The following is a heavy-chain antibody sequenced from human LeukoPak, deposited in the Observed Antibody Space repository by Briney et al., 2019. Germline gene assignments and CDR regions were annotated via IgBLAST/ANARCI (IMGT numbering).Heavy chain of an antibody. CDR2: INHSGST. CDR3: ARGLVVVAATTRYNWFDP. CDR1: GGSFSGYY. Sequence: SETLSLTCAVYGGSFSGYYWSWIRQPPGKGLEWIGEINHSGSTNYNPSLKSRVTISVDTSKNQCSLKLSSVTAADTAVYYCARGLVVVAATTRYNWFDPWGQGTLVTVSS. J-gene: IGHJ5*02. V-gene: IGHV4-34*01. D-gene: IGHD2-15*01.